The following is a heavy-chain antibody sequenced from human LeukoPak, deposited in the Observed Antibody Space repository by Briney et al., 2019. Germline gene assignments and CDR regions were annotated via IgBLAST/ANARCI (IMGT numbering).Heavy chain of an antibody. D-gene: IGHD3-22*01. V-gene: IGHV4-39*01. J-gene: IGHJ4*02. CDR2: IYYSGST. Sequence: PSETLSLTCTVSGGSISSSSYYWGWIRQPPGKGLEWIGSIYYSGSTYYNPSLKSRVTISVDTSKKQFSLKLSSVTAADTAVYYCASRPREYYYDSSVAETDYWGQGTLVTVSS. CDR1: GGSISSSSYY. CDR3: ASRPREYYYDSSVAETDY.